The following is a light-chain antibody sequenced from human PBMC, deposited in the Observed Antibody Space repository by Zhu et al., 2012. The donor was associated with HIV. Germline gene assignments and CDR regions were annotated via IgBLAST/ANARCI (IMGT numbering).Light chain of an antibody. J-gene: IGKJ4*01. CDR3: QQRSNWPLT. Sequence: PGERATVSCRASRSVSSFLAWYQQKPGQAPRLLIYDSSKRAAGIPPRFSGSGSGTDFTLTISSLEPEDFALYYCQQRSNWPLTFGGGTKVEIK. CDR2: DSS. CDR1: RSVSSF. V-gene: IGKV3-11*01.